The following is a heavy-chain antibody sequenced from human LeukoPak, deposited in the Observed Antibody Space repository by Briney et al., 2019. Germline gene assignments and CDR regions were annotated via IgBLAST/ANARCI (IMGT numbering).Heavy chain of an antibody. J-gene: IGHJ3*02. CDR3: AREGGGSPQDAFDI. CDR2: ISGYNGNT. V-gene: IGHV1-18*01. CDR1: GYTFTSYH. Sequence: ASVKVSCKASGYTFTSYHITWVRQAPGQGLEWMGWISGYNGNTNYAQKFQGRVSMTTDTSTSTVYMELSSLRSEDTAVYYCAREGGGSPQDAFDIWGQGTMVTVSS. D-gene: IGHD1-26*01.